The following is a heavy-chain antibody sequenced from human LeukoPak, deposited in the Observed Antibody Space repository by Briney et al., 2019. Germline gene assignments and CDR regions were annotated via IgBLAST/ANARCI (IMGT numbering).Heavy chain of an antibody. Sequence: GGSLRLSCAASGFTVRTNYMGWVRQAPGKGLEWVSYISSSSSTIYYADSVKGRFTISRDNAKNSLYLQMNSLRAEDTAVYYCASSGSYQTPFDPWGQGTLVTVSS. CDR1: GFTVRTNY. J-gene: IGHJ5*02. CDR2: ISSSSSTI. D-gene: IGHD1-26*01. CDR3: ASSGSYQTPFDP. V-gene: IGHV3-48*04.